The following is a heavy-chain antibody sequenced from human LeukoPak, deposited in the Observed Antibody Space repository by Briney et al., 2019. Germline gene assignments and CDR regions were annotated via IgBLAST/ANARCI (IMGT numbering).Heavy chain of an antibody. CDR2: IYHSGST. J-gene: IGHJ4*02. Sequence: SETLSLTCAVSGGSISSGGYSWSWIRQPPGKGLEWIGYIYHSGSTYYNPSLKSRVTISVDRSKNQFSLKLSSVTAADTAVYYCASLPYLRGDYWGQGTLVTVSS. CDR3: ASLPYLRGDY. V-gene: IGHV4-30-2*02. CDR1: GGSISSGGYS. D-gene: IGHD5/OR15-5a*01.